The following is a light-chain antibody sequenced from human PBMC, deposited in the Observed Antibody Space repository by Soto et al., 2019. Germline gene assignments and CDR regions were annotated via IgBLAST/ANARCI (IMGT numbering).Light chain of an antibody. J-gene: IGLJ1*01. Sequence: QSALTQPASVSGSPGQSITISCTGTSSDVGGYDYVSWYQQYPGKAPKLMISEVSNRPSGVSNRFSGSKSGNTASLTISGLQAEDEADYYCGSYTNITNPYVFGTGTKPTVL. CDR3: GSYTNITNPYV. CDR1: SSDVGGYDY. V-gene: IGLV2-14*01. CDR2: EVS.